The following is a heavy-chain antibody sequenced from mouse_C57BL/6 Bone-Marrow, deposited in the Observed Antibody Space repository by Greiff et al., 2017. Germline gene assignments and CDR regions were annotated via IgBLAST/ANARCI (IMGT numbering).Heavy chain of an antibody. Sequence: QVQLQQPGAELVKPGASVKLSCKASGYTFTSYWMQWVKQRPGQGLEWIGEIDPSDSYTNYNQKFKGKATLTVDTSSSTAYMQLSSLTSEDSAVYYCARSCVYGYDEGVDYWGQGTTLTVSS. CDR2: IDPSDSYT. CDR1: GYTFTSYW. D-gene: IGHD2-2*01. V-gene: IGHV1-50*01. CDR3: ARSCVYGYDEGVDY. J-gene: IGHJ2*01.